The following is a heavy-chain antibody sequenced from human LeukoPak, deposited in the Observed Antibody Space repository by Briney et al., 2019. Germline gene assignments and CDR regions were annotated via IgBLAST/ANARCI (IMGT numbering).Heavy chain of an antibody. V-gene: IGHV4-61*01. D-gene: IGHD2-15*01. CDR2: IYYSGTT. CDR1: GGSVSSASYY. J-gene: IGHJ2*01. Sequence: SETLSLTCTVSGGSVSSASYYWSWIRQPPGKALEWIGYIYYSGTTNYNPSLKSRVTVSVDTSKNQFYLKLTSVTAADTAVYYCATIRGYCSGGRCYSDWYFDLWGRGTLVTVSS. CDR3: ATIRGYCSGGRCYSDWYFDL.